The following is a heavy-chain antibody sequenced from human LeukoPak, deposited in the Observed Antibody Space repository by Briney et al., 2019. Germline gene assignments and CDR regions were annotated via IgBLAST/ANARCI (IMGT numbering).Heavy chain of an antibody. CDR2: IKSKTDGGTT. J-gene: IGHJ5*02. CDR3: TTGLERRSWFDP. V-gene: IGHV3-15*01. Sequence: GGSLRLSCAASGFTFSNAWMSWVRQAPGKGLEWVGRIKSKTDGGTTDYAAPVKGRFTISRDDSKNTPYLQMNSLKTEDTAVYYCTTGLERRSWFDPWGQGTLVTVSS. CDR1: GFTFSNAW. D-gene: IGHD1-1*01.